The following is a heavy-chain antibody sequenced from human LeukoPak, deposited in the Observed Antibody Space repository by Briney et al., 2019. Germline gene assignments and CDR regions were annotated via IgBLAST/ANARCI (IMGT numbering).Heavy chain of an antibody. J-gene: IGHJ4*02. CDR2: INPSGGST. CDR1: GYSFTSYY. V-gene: IGHV1-46*01. CDR3: ARGSTYGLTY. Sequence: ASVKVSCKASGYSFTSYYMHWGRQAPGQGLEWMGIINPSGGSTTYAQKFQGRVTMTRDTSTSTVYMELSSLRSEDTAVYFCARGSTYGLTYWGQGPLVTVSS. D-gene: IGHD5-18*01.